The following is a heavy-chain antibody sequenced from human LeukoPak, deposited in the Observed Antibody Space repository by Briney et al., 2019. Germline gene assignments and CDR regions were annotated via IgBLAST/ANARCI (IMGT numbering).Heavy chain of an antibody. CDR1: GFIFSSYD. Sequence: GVSLRLSCAACGFIFSSYDMHWVRHATGKGLEWVSAIGTAGYTYYSGSVKGQFTISRENAKNSLYLQMNSLRAGDTAVYYCARGLTPNYDYVWGSYRPTCFDYWGQGTLVTVSS. D-gene: IGHD3-16*02. CDR2: IGTAGYT. V-gene: IGHV3-13*03. J-gene: IGHJ4*02. CDR3: ARGLTPNYDYVWGSYRPTCFDY.